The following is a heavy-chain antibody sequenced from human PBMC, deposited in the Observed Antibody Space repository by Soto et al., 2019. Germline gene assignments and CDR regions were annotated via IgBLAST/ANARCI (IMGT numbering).Heavy chain of an antibody. Sequence: ASVRVSCKASGYTFTSYYMHWVRQAPGQGLEWMGIINPSGGSTSYAQKFQGRVTMTRDTSTSTVYMELSSLRSDDTAVYYCARGGGYYYGSGSYYDYYYYYYMDVWGKGTTVTVSS. CDR1: GYTFTSYY. J-gene: IGHJ6*03. D-gene: IGHD3-10*01. CDR2: INPSGGST. V-gene: IGHV1-46*01. CDR3: ARGGGYYYGSGSYYDYYYYYYMDV.